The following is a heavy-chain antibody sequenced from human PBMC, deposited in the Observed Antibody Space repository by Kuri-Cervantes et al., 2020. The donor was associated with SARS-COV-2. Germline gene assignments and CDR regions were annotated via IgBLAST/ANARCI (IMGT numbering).Heavy chain of an antibody. J-gene: IGHJ5*02. CDR3: SKVQQLGSSWYWFDP. CDR1: GFTFSCYA. CDR2: ISGSGGST. D-gene: IGHD6-13*01. Sequence: GGSLRPSCAASGFTFSCYAMSWVRQAPGKGLEWVSAISGSGGSTYYADSVKGRFTIARDNSKNTLYLQMNSLRAEDTAVYYCSKVQQLGSSWYWFDPWGQGTLVTVSS. V-gene: IGHV3-23*01.